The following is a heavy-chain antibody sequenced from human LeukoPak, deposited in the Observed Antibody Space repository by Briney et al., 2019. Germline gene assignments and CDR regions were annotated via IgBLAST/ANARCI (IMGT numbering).Heavy chain of an antibody. J-gene: IGHJ5*02. D-gene: IGHD5-12*01. CDR3: ARALSGYDYNWFDP. V-gene: IGHV1-2*02. CDR2: INPNSGGT. CDR1: GYTFTGYY. Sequence: ASVKVSCKASGYTFTGYYMHWVRQAPGQGLEWMGWINPNSGGTNYAQKFQGRVTMTRDTSISTAYMELSRLRSDDTAVYYCARALSGYDYNWFDPWGQVTLVTVSS.